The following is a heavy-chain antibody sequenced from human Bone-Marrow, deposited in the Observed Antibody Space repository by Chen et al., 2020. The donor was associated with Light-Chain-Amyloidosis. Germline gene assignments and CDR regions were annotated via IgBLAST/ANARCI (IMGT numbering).Heavy chain of an antibody. D-gene: IGHD5-12*01. V-gene: IGHV5-51*01. CDR3: GRRRDGYNFDD. J-gene: IGHJ4*02. CDR2: IYPDDSDA. CDR1: GYTFPKSW. Sequence: EVQLELSGPEVKKPGESLKISCKGSGYTFPKSWIGWVRQMPVKGLAGMGVIYPDDSDATYSASLAGQVTISADKSITPAYLRWRSLKASNTARYYFGRRRDGYNFDDWGQGTLVRASS.